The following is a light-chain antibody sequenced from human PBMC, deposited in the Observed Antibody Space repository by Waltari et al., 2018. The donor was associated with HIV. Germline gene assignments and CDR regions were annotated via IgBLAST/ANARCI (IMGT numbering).Light chain of an antibody. Sequence: DIVITQSPDSLPVSLGQRATINCTSSRSILSRSDNRNYLAWYQQKPRQPPRLLISWASTRESGVPDRFSGSGSGTDFALTISRLQAEDVAVYHCQQYLRSPPTFGGGTKVEIK. CDR1: RSILSRSDNRNY. CDR2: WAS. CDR3: QQYLRSPPT. J-gene: IGKJ4*01. V-gene: IGKV4-1*01.